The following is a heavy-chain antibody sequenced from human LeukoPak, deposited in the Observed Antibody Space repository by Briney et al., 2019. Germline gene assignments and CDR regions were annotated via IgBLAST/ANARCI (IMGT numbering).Heavy chain of an antibody. J-gene: IGHJ4*02. V-gene: IGHV3-33*01. CDR3: ARDLSATVVSTYYFDY. D-gene: IGHD4-23*01. Sequence: GVSLRLSCAASGFIFSSYGMHWVRQAPGKGLEWVAVIWYDGSNKYYADSVKGRFTISRDNSKNTLYLQMNSLRAEDTAVYYCARDLSATVVSTYYFDYWGQGTLVTVSS. CDR2: IWYDGSNK. CDR1: GFIFSSYG.